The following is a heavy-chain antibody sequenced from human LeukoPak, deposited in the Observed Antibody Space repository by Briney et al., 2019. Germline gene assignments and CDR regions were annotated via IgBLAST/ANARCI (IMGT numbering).Heavy chain of an antibody. CDR1: GFTFSTHS. V-gene: IGHV3-48*01. CDR2: ITRSSTTI. J-gene: IGHJ4*02. CDR3: ARGRGYRDYDRPLDY. Sequence: PGGSLRLSCAVSGFTFSTHSMNWVRQAPGKGLEWVSYITRSSTTIFYADSVKGRFTISRDNSKNTLYVQMNSLRAEDTAIYYCARGRGYRDYDRPLDYWGQGTLVTVSS. D-gene: IGHD5-12*01.